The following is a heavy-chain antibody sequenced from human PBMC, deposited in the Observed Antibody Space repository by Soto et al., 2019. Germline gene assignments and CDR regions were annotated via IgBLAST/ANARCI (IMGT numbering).Heavy chain of an antibody. CDR3: VRDLGTSWYTSFDY. V-gene: IGHV3-33*01. Sequence: PGGSLRLSCVASGFSFSSHGLHWVRQAPGKGLGWVAVIWYEGNKINYGGSMKGRFSISRDNSTNTTYLQMSSLRAEDTAVSYCVRDLGTSWYTSFDYRGQGARVTAPQ. J-gene: IGHJ4*02. CDR2: IWYEGNKI. CDR1: GFSFSSHG. D-gene: IGHD6-13*01.